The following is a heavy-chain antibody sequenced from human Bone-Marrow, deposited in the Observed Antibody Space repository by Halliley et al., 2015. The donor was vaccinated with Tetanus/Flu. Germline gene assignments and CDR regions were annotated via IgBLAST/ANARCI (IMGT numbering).Heavy chain of an antibody. CDR3: ARGLGRRWFDP. CDR1: GGSISGNY. V-gene: IGHV4-59*01. CDR2: LYYTGST. J-gene: IGHJ5*02. D-gene: IGHD7-27*01. Sequence: TLSLTCTVSGGSISGNYWNWIRQPPGKGLEWIDYLYYTGSTNYTHSLESRVTISADPSKNQFSLKMRSVTAADTAIYFCARGLGRRWFDPWGQGALVSVSS.